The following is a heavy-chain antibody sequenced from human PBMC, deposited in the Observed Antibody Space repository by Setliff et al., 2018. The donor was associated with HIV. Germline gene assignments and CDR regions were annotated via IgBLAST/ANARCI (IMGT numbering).Heavy chain of an antibody. Sequence: ASVKVSCKASGYSFISYAMNWVRQAPGQGLEWMGWVNTQTGSPTYAQAFTGRFVFSVDTSITTDTSTSTAYMELRRLRFDDTAVYYCARDVEHMMDVWGQGTTVTVSS. CDR2: VNTQTGSP. CDR1: GYSFISYA. V-gene: IGHV7-4-1*02. CDR3: ARDVEHMMDV. J-gene: IGHJ6*02.